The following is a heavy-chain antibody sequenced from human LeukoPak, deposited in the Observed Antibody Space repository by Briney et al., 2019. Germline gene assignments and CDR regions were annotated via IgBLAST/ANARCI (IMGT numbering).Heavy chain of an antibody. CDR1: GFTFSDYS. V-gene: IGHV3-7*01. D-gene: IGHD2-2*01. CDR3: ARPRGCGSTRCNNFDY. J-gene: IGHJ4*02. Sequence: PGGSLRLSCAVSGFTFSDYSMSWVRQAPGKGLEWVAKMKEDGSEIFYVDSVKGRFTISRDNAKNSLYLQMNSLRPEDSAVYYCARPRGCGSTRCNNFDYWGQGTLVTVSS. CDR2: MKEDGSEI.